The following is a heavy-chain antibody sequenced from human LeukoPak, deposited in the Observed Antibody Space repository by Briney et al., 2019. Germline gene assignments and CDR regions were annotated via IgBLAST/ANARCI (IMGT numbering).Heavy chain of an antibody. V-gene: IGHV1-69*04. J-gene: IGHJ4*02. CDR3: ARDSRGWYYFDY. CDR1: GGTFSSYT. D-gene: IGHD6-19*01. CDR2: IIPILGIA. Sequence: GSSVKVSCKASGGTFSSYTISWVRQAPGQGLEWMGRIIPILGIANYAQKFQGRVTITADKSTSTAYMELSSLRSEDTAVYYCARDSRGWYYFDYWGQGTLVTVSS.